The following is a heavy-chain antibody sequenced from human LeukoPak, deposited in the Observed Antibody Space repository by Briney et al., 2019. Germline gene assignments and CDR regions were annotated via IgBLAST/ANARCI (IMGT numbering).Heavy chain of an antibody. J-gene: IGHJ4*02. Sequence: APVKVSCKASGYTFTSYGISWVRQAPGQGLEWMGWISAYNGNTNYAQKLQGRVTMTTDTSTSTAYMELRSLRSDDTAVYYCARNTYYYDSSGYYSYWGQGTLVTVSS. CDR2: ISAYNGNT. CDR1: GYTFTSYG. D-gene: IGHD3-22*01. V-gene: IGHV1-18*01. CDR3: ARNTYYYDSSGYYSY.